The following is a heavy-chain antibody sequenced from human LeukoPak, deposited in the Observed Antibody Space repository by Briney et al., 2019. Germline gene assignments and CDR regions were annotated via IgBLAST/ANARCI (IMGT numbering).Heavy chain of an antibody. CDR1: GYTFTSYG. V-gene: IGHV1-18*01. CDR2: ISAYNGNT. Sequence: ASVTVSCKASGYTFTSYGISWVRQAPGQGLEWMGWISAYNGNTNYAQKLQGRVTMTTDTSTSTAYMELRSLRSDDTAVYYCARVRPTTYSSGYYYVDYWGQGTLVTVSS. CDR3: ARVRPTTYSSGYYYVDY. J-gene: IGHJ4*02. D-gene: IGHD3-22*01.